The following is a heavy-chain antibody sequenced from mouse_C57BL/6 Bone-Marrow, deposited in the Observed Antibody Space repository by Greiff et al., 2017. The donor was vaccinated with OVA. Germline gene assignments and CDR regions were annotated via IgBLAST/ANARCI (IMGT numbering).Heavy chain of an antibody. V-gene: IGHV5-4*01. Sequence: EVMLVESGGGLVKPGGSLKLSCAASGFTFSSYAMSWVRQTPEKRLEWVTTISDGGSYTYYPDNVKGRFTISRDNAKNNLYLQMSHLKSEDTAMYYCAREGLRPSYYFDYWGQGTTLTVSS. D-gene: IGHD2-4*01. J-gene: IGHJ2*01. CDR2: ISDGGSYT. CDR1: GFTFSSYA. CDR3: AREGLRPSYYFDY.